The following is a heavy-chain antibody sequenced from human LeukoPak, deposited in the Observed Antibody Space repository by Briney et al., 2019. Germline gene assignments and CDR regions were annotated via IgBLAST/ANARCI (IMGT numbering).Heavy chain of an antibody. V-gene: IGHV3-64*01. Sequence: PGGSLRLSCAASGFTFSSYAMHWVRQAPGKGLEYVSAISSNGGSTYYANSAKGRFTISRDNSKNTLFLQMGSLRADDMAVYYCARWGSTSCYDYWGQGTLVTVSS. CDR1: GFTFSSYA. D-gene: IGHD2-2*01. CDR2: ISSNGGST. J-gene: IGHJ4*02. CDR3: ARWGSTSCYDY.